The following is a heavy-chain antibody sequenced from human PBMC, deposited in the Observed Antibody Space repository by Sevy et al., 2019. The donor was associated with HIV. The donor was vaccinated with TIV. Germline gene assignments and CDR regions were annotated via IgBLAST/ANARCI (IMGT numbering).Heavy chain of an antibody. D-gene: IGHD6-19*01. CDR1: GGTFSSYG. CDR2: IIPILGTV. CDR3: ARGGGNGWYYFDY. J-gene: IGHJ4*02. Sequence: ASVKVSCKASGGTFSSYGMSWVRQAPGQGLEWMGGIIPILGTVNYAQKFQGRVTITADESTKTAYMELSSLRSEDPAVYYCARGGGNGWYYFDYWGQETLVTVSS. V-gene: IGHV1-69*13.